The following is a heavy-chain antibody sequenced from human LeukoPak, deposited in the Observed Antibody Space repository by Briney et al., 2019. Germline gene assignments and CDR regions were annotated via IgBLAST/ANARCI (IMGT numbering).Heavy chain of an antibody. D-gene: IGHD5-18*01. CDR3: ARDRGYSYGYRLDY. CDR1: GGSISSYY. J-gene: IGHJ4*02. CDR2: IYYSGST. V-gene: IGHV4-59*01. Sequence: TPSETLSLTFTVSGGSISSYYWSWIRQPPGKGLEWSGYIYYSGSTNYNPSLKRRVTISVDTSKNQFSLKLSSVTAADTAVYYCARDRGYSYGYRLDYWGQGTLVTVSS.